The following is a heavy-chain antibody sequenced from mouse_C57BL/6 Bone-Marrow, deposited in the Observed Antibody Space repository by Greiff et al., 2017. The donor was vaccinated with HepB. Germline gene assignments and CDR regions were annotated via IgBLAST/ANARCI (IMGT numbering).Heavy chain of an antibody. CDR1: GFSLTSYG. CDR3: ASATMVTPYYFDY. D-gene: IGHD2-2*01. CDR2: IWGVGST. Sequence: VQGVESGPGLVAPSQRLSITCTVSGFSLTSYGVDWVRQSPGKGLEWLGVIWGVGSTNYNSALKSRLSISKDNSKSQVFLKMNSLQTDDTAMYYCASATMVTPYYFDYWGQGTTLTVSS. V-gene: IGHV2-6*01. J-gene: IGHJ2*01.